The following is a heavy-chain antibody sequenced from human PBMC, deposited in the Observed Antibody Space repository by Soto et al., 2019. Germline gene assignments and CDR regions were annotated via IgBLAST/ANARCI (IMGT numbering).Heavy chain of an antibody. CDR2: IIPIFGTA. D-gene: IGHD3-16*01. J-gene: IGHJ6*02. CDR1: GGTFSSYA. CDR3: ARGGGLEKYYYGMDV. V-gene: IGHV1-69*06. Sequence: SLKFSCKASGGTFSSYAISWVRQAPGQGLEWMGGIIPIFGTANYAQKIQDRVTITADKSTSTAYMELSSLRSEDTAVYYCARGGGLEKYYYGMDVWGQGTTVTVSS.